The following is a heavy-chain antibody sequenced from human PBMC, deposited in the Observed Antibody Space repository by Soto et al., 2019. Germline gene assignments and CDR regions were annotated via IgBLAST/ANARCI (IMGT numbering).Heavy chain of an antibody. J-gene: IGHJ4*02. Sequence: QVQLVQSGAEVKKPGASVKVSCKAGGYSFKNYDLHWVRQAPGQGLEWMGIIDPSGGSTNYAEKFQGRLTTTRDTSTSTVYVELSSLRSEDTAVYYCARDEGDYYDSSFSARTDKTGFEYWGQGTLVTVTS. D-gene: IGHD3-22*01. CDR3: ARDEGDYYDSSFSARTDKTGFEY. CDR2: IDPSGGST. V-gene: IGHV1-46*02. CDR1: GYSFKNYD.